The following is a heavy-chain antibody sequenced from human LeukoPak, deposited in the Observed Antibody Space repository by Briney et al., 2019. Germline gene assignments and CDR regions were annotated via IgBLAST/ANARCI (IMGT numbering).Heavy chain of an antibody. D-gene: IGHD3-3*01. CDR1: GGSFSGYY. CDR2: INHSGST. CDR3: ARGPANYDFWSGYYRDYYYYMDV. V-gene: IGHV4-34*01. Sequence: SETLSLNCAVYGGSFSGYYWSWIRQPPGKGLEWIGEINHSGSTNYNPSLKSRVTISVDTSKNQFSLKLSSVTAADTAVYYCARGPANYDFWSGYYRDYYYYMDVWGKGTTVTVSS. J-gene: IGHJ6*03.